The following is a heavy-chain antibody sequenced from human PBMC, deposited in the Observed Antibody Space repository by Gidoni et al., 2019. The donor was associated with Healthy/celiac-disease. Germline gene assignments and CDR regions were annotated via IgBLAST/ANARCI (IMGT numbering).Heavy chain of an antibody. V-gene: IGHV1-69*01. CDR2: IIPIFGTA. CDR3: ARERTKGVGATSGVY. CDR1: GVTFSSYA. Sequence: QVQLVQSVAEVKKPRSSVKLACKASGVTFSSYAISWVRQAPGQGLEWMGGIIPIFGTANYAQKFQGRVTITADESTSTAYMELSSLRSEDTAVYYCARERTKGVGATSGVYWGQGTLVTVSS. J-gene: IGHJ4*02. D-gene: IGHD1-26*01.